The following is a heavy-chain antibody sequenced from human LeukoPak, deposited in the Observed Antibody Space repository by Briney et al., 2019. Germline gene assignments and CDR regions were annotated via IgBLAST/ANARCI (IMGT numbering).Heavy chain of an antibody. CDR2: IYYSGTT. D-gene: IGHD2-2*03. CDR3: ARLLRVGYCSTTTCNWFDP. CDR1: GGSIRSSNYY. Sequence: PSETLSLTCTVSGGSIRSSNYYWGWIRQPPGKGLEWIGSIYYSGTTHYNPSLKSRVTISVDTSKNQFSLKLSSVTAADTAVYYCARLLRVGYCSTTTCNWFDPWGQGTLVTVSS. J-gene: IGHJ5*02. V-gene: IGHV4-39*07.